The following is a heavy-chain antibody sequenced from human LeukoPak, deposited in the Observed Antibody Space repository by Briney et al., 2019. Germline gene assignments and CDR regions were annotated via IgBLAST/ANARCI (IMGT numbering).Heavy chain of an antibody. Sequence: ASVKVSCKASGYTFTSYDINWVRQATGQGLEWMGWMNPNSGNTGYAQKLQGRVTMTTDTSTSTAYMELRSLRSDDTAVYYCARAVQLDYWGQGTLVTVSS. CDR3: ARAVQLDY. CDR2: MNPNSGNT. D-gene: IGHD1-1*01. CDR1: GYTFTSYD. V-gene: IGHV1-8*01. J-gene: IGHJ4*02.